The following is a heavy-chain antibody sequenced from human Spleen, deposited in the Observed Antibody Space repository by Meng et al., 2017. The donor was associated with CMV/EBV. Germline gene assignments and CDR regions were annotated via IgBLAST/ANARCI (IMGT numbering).Heavy chain of an antibody. J-gene: IGHJ4*02. CDR3: ARREGYGDYLPVY. V-gene: IGHV3-30*04. D-gene: IGHD4-17*01. Sequence: AASGFTFSSYAMHCVRQAPGKGLEWVAVISYDGSNKYYADSVKGRFSISRDNSKNTLYLQMNSLRAEDTAVYYCARREGYGDYLPVYWGQGTLVTVSS. CDR1: GFTFSSYA. CDR2: ISYDGSNK.